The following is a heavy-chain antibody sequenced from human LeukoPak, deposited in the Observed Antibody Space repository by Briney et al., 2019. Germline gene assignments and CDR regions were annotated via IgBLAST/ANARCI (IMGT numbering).Heavy chain of an antibody. Sequence: SETLSLTCTVSGGSISSYYWSWIRQPPGKGLEGIGYIYYSGSTNYNPSLKSRVTISVDTSKNQFSLKLSSVTAADTAVYYCARVDSSGWYYFDYWGQGTLVTVSS. V-gene: IGHV4-59*01. CDR1: GGSISSYY. CDR2: IYYSGST. CDR3: ARVDSSGWYYFDY. J-gene: IGHJ4*02. D-gene: IGHD6-19*01.